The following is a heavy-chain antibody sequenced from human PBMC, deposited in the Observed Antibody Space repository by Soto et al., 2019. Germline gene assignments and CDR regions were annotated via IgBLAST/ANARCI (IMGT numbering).Heavy chain of an antibody. J-gene: IGHJ5*02. Sequence: LKISCKGSGYTFTNNWIGWVRQKPGKGLEWMGLIHPSDSDARYSPSFQGQVTFSADRSISTAYLQWTSVQASDTAIYYCVRQGVRSSGWFDLWGQGTQVTVSS. V-gene: IGHV5-51*01. CDR2: IHPSDSDA. CDR3: VRQGVRSSGWFDL. CDR1: GYTFTNNW. D-gene: IGHD3-22*01.